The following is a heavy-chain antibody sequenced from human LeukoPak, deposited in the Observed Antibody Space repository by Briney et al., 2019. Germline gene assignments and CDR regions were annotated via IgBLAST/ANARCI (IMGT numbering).Heavy chain of an antibody. J-gene: IGHJ4*02. Sequence: GGSLRLSCAASGFTFSNFAMSWFRQAPEKGLEWVSTIGGGGINTYYADSVKGRFTIFRDNAKNSLYLQMNSLRAEDTAVYYCARVWGYYFDYWGQGTLVTVSS. CDR3: ARVWGYYFDY. V-gene: IGHV3-23*01. CDR1: GFTFSNFA. CDR2: IGGGGINT. D-gene: IGHD3-16*01.